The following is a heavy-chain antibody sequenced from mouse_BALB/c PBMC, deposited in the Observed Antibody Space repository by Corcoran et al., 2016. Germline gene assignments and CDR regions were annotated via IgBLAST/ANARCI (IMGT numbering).Heavy chain of an antibody. CDR3: ARRALCAMYY. V-gene: IGHV8-12*01. CDR2: IYWDDDK. CDR1: GFSLSTSGMG. J-gene: IGHJ4*01. Sequence: QVTLKESGHGILQHSQTLSLKCSFSGFSLSTSGMGVSWIRQPSGKGLEWLAHIYWDDDKRYNPSLKSRLTISKDTSRNQVFLKITSVDTADTATDYCARRALCAMYYWGQGTSVTVSS.